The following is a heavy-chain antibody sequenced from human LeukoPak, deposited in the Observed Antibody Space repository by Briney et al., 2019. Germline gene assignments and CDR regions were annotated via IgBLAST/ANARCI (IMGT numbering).Heavy chain of an antibody. CDR2: ISAYNGNT. Sequence: GASVKVSCKASGYTFTSYGISWVRQAPGQGLEWMGWISAYNGNTNYAQKLQGRVTMTTDTSTSTAYMELRSLRSDDTAVYYCARSRGDYEYYYYYYMDVWGKGTTVTVSS. V-gene: IGHV1-18*01. J-gene: IGHJ6*03. CDR3: ARSRGDYEYYYYYYMDV. CDR1: GYTFTSYG. D-gene: IGHD4-17*01.